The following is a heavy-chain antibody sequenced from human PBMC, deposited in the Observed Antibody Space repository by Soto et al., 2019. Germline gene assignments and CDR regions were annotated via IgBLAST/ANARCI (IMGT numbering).Heavy chain of an antibody. CDR1: GFSFSDYY. V-gene: IGHV3-11*01. J-gene: IGHJ6*02. CDR2: ISNSGSTI. CDR3: PSVNPHYPSPPFYYYSCLDV. Sequence: PGGSLRLSCAAAGFSFSDYYMSWVRQAPGKGLESVSYISNSGSTISYADSVKGRFTISRDNAKNSLYLQMHSLRADDTAVYYCPSVNPHYPSPPFYYYSCLDVWGQGTTVTLS. D-gene: IGHD3-10*01.